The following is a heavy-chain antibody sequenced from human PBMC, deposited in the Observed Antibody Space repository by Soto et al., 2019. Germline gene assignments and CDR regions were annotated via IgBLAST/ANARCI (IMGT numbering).Heavy chain of an antibody. D-gene: IGHD1-26*01. CDR3: ARDVALEGGATPSFWFDP. V-gene: IGHV3-30-3*01. CDR1: GFTFSSYA. J-gene: IGHJ5*02. CDR2: ISYDGSNK. Sequence: GGSLRLSCAASGFTFSSYAMHWVRQAPGKGLEWVAVISYDGSNKYYADSVKGRFTISRDNSKNTLYLQMNSLRAEDTAVYYYARDVALEGGATPSFWFDPWGQGTLVTVSS.